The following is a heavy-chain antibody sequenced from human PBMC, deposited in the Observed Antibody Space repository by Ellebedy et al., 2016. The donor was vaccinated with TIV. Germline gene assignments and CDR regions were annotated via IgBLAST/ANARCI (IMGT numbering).Heavy chain of an antibody. CDR1: GYTLRELS. V-gene: IGHV1-24*01. J-gene: IGHJ4*02. CDR2: FDPEDGET. D-gene: IGHD3-16*02. CDR3: ATLLSHLDY. Sequence: AASEKVSCKVSGYTLRELSMHWVRPAPGKGLEWMGGFDPEDGETIDPQKFQGRVTMTEDTSTDPAYTELSRLGSEDTAVYYCATLLSHLDYWGQGTLVTVSS.